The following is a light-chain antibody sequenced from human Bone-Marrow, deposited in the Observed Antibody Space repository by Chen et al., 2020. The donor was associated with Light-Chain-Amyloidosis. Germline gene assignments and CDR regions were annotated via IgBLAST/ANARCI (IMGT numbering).Light chain of an antibody. V-gene: IGKV3-20*01. J-gene: IGKJ4*01. Sequence: EIVLTQSPGTLSLSPGEGANLSCRASHTISSNYLNWYQQKFGQAPRLLIYGSSSRATGIPDRFTGSGYGTDFTLTINRLEPEDFAMYYCQQYGTSPLTFGGGTKVEIK. CDR2: GSS. CDR3: QQYGTSPLT. CDR1: HTISSNY.